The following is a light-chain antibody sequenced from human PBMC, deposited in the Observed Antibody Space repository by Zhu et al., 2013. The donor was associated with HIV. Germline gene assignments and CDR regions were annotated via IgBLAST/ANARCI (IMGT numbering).Light chain of an antibody. CDR3: QQFNALPLT. CDR2: DAS. Sequence: GERVTITCRTSQDISRAVAWYQQKAGSPPKLLIYDASTLERGSPSRFSGAGSGTVFTLTISSLQPEDFATYYCQQFNALPLTFGGGTRVAI. J-gene: IGKJ4*01. V-gene: IGKV1-13*02. CDR1: QDISRA.